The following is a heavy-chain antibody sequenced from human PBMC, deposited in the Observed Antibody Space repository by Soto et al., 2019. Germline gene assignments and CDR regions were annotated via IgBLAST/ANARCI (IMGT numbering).Heavy chain of an antibody. Sequence: QVQLVQSGAEVKKPGSSVKVSCKASGGTFSSYAISWVRQAPGQGLEWMGGVIPIFGTANYAQKFQGRVTINADQCTSTDYMELSSLRSEDTAVYCCARSYFWGGYGWFDPWGQGTLVTVSS. CDR3: ARSYFWGGYGWFDP. CDR2: VIPIFGTA. J-gene: IGHJ5*02. V-gene: IGHV1-69*12. D-gene: IGHD3-3*01. CDR1: GGTFSSYA.